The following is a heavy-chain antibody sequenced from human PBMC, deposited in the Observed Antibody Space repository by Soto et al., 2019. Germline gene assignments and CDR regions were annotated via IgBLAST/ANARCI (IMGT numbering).Heavy chain of an antibody. Sequence: SETLSLTSTVSGGSISSSGNHWGWIRQPPGKGLEWIGNIYYSENTYYNPSLKSRVTISVDTSKNQFSLRLTSVTAADTAVYYCATHPPYGPLDHWGQGTLVTVSS. D-gene: IGHD4-17*01. CDR2: IYYSENT. CDR3: ATHPPYGPLDH. J-gene: IGHJ4*02. CDR1: GGSISSSGNH. V-gene: IGHV4-39*01.